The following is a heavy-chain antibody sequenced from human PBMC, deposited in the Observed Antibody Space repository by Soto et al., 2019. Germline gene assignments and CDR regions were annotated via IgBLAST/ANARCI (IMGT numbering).Heavy chain of an antibody. J-gene: IGHJ6*01. Sequence: PCWSLGLSCVCSGFTFSTYSINWVRQAPGKGLEWVSSISSRSDIYYADSVKGRFTISRDNAKNSVFLQMFFLRAEDTAVYYCAREISYVSGGHLCYGLEVLGKGTSVTGSS. CDR1: GFTFSTYS. CDR3: AREISYVSGGHLCYGLEV. D-gene: IGHD3-16*01. CDR2: ISSRSDI. V-gene: IGHV3-21*04.